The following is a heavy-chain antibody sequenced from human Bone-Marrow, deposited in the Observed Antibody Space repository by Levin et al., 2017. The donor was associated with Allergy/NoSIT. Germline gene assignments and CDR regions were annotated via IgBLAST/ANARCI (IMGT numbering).Heavy chain of an antibody. V-gene: IGHV1-69*13. J-gene: IGHJ6*03. CDR2: IIPIFGPP. CDR1: GGTFSSHG. CDR3: ARLTGDCSGGACLSRYFYYYMDV. Sequence: SVKVSCKASGGTFSSHGIAWVRQAPRQGLEWMGGIIPIFGPPNYAQKFQGRVTISADESTNTAYMELSSLRSDDTAVFYCARLTGDCSGGACLSRYFYYYMDVWGKGTTVTVSS. D-gene: IGHD2-15*01.